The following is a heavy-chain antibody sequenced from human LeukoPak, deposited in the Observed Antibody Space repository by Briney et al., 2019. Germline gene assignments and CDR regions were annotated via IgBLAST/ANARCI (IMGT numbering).Heavy chain of an antibody. CDR1: GYTFTGYY. CDR2: INPNSGGT. D-gene: IGHD2-15*01. Sequence: ASVKVSCKASGYTFTGYYMHWVRQAPGQGLEWMGWINPNSGGTNYAQKFQGRFTMTRDTSISTAYMELGRLRSDDTAVYYCARAGSTRFNWFDPWGQGTLVTVSS. J-gene: IGHJ5*02. V-gene: IGHV1-2*02. CDR3: ARAGSTRFNWFDP.